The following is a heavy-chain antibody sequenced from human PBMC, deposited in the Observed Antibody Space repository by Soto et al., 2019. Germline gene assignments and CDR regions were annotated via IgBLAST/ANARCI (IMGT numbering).Heavy chain of an antibody. CDR2: ISWNSGSI. V-gene: IGHV3-9*01. Sequence: GGSLRLSCAASGFTFDDYAMHWVRQAPGKGLEWVSGISWNSGSIGYADSVKGRFTISRDNAKNSLYLQMNSLRAEDTALYYCVKDHHSGSSWGGYYGMDVWGQGTTVTVSS. D-gene: IGHD1-26*01. CDR1: GFTFDDYA. J-gene: IGHJ6*02. CDR3: VKDHHSGSSWGGYYGMDV.